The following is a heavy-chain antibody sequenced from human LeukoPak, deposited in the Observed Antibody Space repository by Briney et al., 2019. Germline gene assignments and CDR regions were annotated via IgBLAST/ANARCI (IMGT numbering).Heavy chain of an antibody. V-gene: IGHV1-2*02. CDR1: GYTFSGYY. CDR2: IHPDSAAT. D-gene: IGHD6-6*01. Sequence: GASVTVSCKASGYTFSGYYLHWVRQAPGQGLEGMGWIHPDSAATNYAQKFQGRVTITRDTAISRAYMGLSRLRSDDTAVYFCATSGTSASSPGYYYYMDVWGKGTTVTVSS. J-gene: IGHJ6*03. CDR3: ATSGTSASSPGYYYYMDV.